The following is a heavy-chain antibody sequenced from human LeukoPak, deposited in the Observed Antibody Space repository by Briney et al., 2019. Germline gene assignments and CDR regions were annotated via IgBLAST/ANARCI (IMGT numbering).Heavy chain of an antibody. Sequence: SETLSLTCTVSGASLSTYYWSWIRQPPGKGLEWIGYISYSGSTNYNPSLKSRVTISVDTSKNQFSLNLSSVTAADTAIYYCARATVGGLAYWGQATLVTVSS. CDR3: ARATVGGLAY. V-gene: IGHV4-59*01. J-gene: IGHJ4*02. CDR2: ISYSGST. D-gene: IGHD1-26*01. CDR1: GASLSTYY.